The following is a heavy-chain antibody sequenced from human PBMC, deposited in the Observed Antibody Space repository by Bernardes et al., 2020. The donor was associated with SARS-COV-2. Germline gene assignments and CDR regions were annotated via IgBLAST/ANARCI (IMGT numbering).Heavy chain of an antibody. CDR1: GFTFSSYW. CDR2: IKQDASEK. J-gene: IGHJ6*02. CDR3: ARDQIMDV. V-gene: IGHV3-7*01. Sequence: GSLRLSCAASGFTFSSYWMSWVRQAPGKGLEWVANIKQDASEKYFVDSVRGRFAISRDNGKNSLYLQMNSLRAEDTAVYYCARDQIMDVWGQGTTVTVSS.